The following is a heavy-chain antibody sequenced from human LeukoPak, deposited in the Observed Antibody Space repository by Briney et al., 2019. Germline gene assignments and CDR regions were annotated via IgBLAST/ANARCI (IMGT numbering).Heavy chain of an antibody. CDR1: GFSFSSYA. Sequence: PGGSLRLSCAASGFSFSSYAMSWVRQAPGKGLEWVSAISGSGGSTYYADSVKGRFTISRDNSKNTLYLQMNSLRAEDTAVYYCAKDGQVTAIPEYFQHWGQGTLVTVSS. V-gene: IGHV3-23*01. CDR3: AKDGQVTAIPEYFQH. D-gene: IGHD2-21*02. CDR2: ISGSGGST. J-gene: IGHJ1*01.